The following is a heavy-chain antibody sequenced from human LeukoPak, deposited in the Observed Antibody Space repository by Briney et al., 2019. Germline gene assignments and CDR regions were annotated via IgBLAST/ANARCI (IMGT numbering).Heavy chain of an antibody. CDR3: ARDHYYDSSGYTRSAAY. V-gene: IGHV1-18*01. Sequence: ASVKVSCKASGYTFTSYGISWVRQAPGQGLEWMGWMSAYNGNTNYAQKLQGRVTMTTDTSTSTAYMELRSLRSDDTAVYYCARDHYYDSSGYTRSAAYWGKGTLDTVSS. D-gene: IGHD3-22*01. CDR2: MSAYNGNT. J-gene: IGHJ4*02. CDR1: GYTFTSYG.